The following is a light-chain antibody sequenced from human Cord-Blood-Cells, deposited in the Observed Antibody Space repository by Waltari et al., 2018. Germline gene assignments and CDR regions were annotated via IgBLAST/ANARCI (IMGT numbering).Light chain of an antibody. Sequence: QSALPQLRSVSGPPGPSVTISCTGTSSDVGGYNYAYWYQQHPGKAPKLMIYDVSKRPSGVPDRFSGSKSGNTASLTISGLQAEDEADYYCCSYAGSYTYVFGTGTKVTVL. J-gene: IGLJ1*01. V-gene: IGLV2-11*01. CDR2: DVS. CDR1: SSDVGGYNY. CDR3: CSYAGSYTYV.